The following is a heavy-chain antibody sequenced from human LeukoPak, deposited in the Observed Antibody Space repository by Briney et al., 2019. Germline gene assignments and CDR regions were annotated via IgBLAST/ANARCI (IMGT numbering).Heavy chain of an antibody. V-gene: IGHV3-23*01. D-gene: IGHD3-22*01. CDR1: GFTFNSYA. J-gene: IGHJ4*02. CDR3: AKLGAHFDNSAYYPGAFDY. CDR2: VSGDGDNT. Sequence: GGSLRLSCAASGFTFNSYAMNWVRHAPGKGLEWVSVVSGDGDNTHHADSVKGRFAISRDNSKNTLYLQMNSLRAGDTAVYYCAKLGAHFDNSAYYPGAFDYWGQGTLVTVSS.